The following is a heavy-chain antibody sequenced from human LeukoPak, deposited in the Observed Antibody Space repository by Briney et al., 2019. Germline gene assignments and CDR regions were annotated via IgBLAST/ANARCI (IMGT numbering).Heavy chain of an antibody. CDR2: IWYDGSNK. D-gene: IGHD4-17*01. J-gene: IGHJ4*02. CDR1: GFTFSSYG. V-gene: IGHV3-33*06. Sequence: PGGSLRLSCAASGFTFSSYGMHWVRQAPGKALEWVAVIWYDGSNKYYADSVKGRFIISRDNSKNTLYLQMNSLRVEDTAIYYCANEIRPNDYWGRGTLVTVAS. CDR3: ANEIRPNDY.